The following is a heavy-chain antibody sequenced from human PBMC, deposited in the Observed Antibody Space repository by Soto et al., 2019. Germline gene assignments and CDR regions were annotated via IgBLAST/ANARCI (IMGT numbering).Heavy chain of an antibody. V-gene: IGHV3-23*04. D-gene: IGHD1-26*01. Sequence: EVQLVDSGGGLVQPGGSLRPSCAASGFIFSNYVMSLVRQAPGMGLEWVSSISDSGGTSYYADSVKGRFTISRDNSKNTLYLQMNGLRAEDTAIYYCAKRPRALLTFDYWGQGTLVTVSS. CDR2: ISDSGGTS. CDR3: AKRPRALLTFDY. J-gene: IGHJ4*02. CDR1: GFIFSNYV.